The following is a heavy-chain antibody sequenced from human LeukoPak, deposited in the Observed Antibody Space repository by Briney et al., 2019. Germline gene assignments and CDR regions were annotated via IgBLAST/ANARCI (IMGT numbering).Heavy chain of an antibody. V-gene: IGHV3-48*04. D-gene: IGHD3-9*01. Sequence: GGSLRLSCAASGFTLSSYSMNWVRQAPGKGLEGVSYISSSSSTIYYADCVKGRFTSSRDNAKNSLYLQIKRLRAEDTSVYYCARGGNVLRYFDWVPSVDYWGQGTLVTVSS. CDR2: ISSSSSTI. J-gene: IGHJ4*02. CDR1: GFTLSSYS. CDR3: ARGGNVLRYFDWVPSVDY.